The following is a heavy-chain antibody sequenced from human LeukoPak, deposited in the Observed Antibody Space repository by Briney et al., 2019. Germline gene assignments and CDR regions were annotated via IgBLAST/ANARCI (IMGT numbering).Heavy chain of an antibody. CDR1: GYTFTGYY. V-gene: IGHV1-2*06. Sequence: ASVKASCKASGYTFTGYYMHWVRQAPGQGLEWMGRINPNSGGTNYAQKFQGSVTMTRDTSISTAYMELSRLRSDDTAVYYCARSTMTTVTTQEFDYWGQGTLVTVSS. J-gene: IGHJ4*02. CDR2: INPNSGGT. CDR3: ARSTMTTVTTQEFDY. D-gene: IGHD4-17*01.